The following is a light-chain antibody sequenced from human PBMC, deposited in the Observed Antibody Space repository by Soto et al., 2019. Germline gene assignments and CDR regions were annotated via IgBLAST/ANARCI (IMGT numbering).Light chain of an antibody. CDR2: QVT. J-gene: IGLJ1*01. CDR3: SSYTDSSNYV. Sequence: QTALTQPASASGSPRQSITIPCTGTISDLAIYNYVSWYQQQPGKAPKLMIYQVTNRPSGVSNRFSGSRSGNTASLTISGLQAEDEADYYCSSYTDSSNYVFGTGTKVTVL. CDR1: ISDLAIYNY. V-gene: IGLV2-14*01.